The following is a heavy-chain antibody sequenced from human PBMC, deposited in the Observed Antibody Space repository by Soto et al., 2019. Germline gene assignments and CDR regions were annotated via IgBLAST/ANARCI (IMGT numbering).Heavy chain of an antibody. CDR2: IYATGTT. CDR3: VRDLTTTLRNSFAP. Sequence: QVQLQESGPGLVKPSETLSLTCTVSGASISGFYWSWIRKSAGKGLEWIGRIYATGTTDYNPSLKSRVMMSVDTSKKHLFPNLTSVTATGTALYYFVRDLTTTLRNSFAPLGQGISGTVSS. CDR1: GASISGFY. J-gene: IGHJ5*02. D-gene: IGHD1-1*01. V-gene: IGHV4-4*07.